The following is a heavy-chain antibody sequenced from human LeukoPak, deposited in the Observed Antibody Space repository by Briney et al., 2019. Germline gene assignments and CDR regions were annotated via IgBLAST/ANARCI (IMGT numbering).Heavy chain of an antibody. CDR3: ARKFLGSRGYYFDY. Sequence: ASVKVSCKASGYTFTSYDINWVRQATGQGLEWMGWMNPNTGNTGYAQKFQGRITMTRDTSISTAYMELSSLRSDDTAVYYCARKFLGSRGYYFDYWGQGTLFTVSS. D-gene: IGHD3-10*01. CDR1: GYTFTSYD. CDR2: MNPNTGNT. V-gene: IGHV1-8*01. J-gene: IGHJ4*02.